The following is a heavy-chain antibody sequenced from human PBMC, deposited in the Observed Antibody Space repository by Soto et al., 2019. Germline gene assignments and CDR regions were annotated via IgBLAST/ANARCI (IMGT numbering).Heavy chain of an antibody. J-gene: IGHJ6*02. CDR1: GFTFSSYA. Sequence: PVGSLRLSCAASGFTFSSYAMHWVRQAPGKGLEWVAVISYDGSNKYYAGSVKGRFTISRDNSKNTLYLQMNSLRAEDTAVYYCARDSRRGMDVWGQGTTVTVSS. CDR2: ISYDGSNK. CDR3: ARDSRRGMDV. V-gene: IGHV3-30-3*01.